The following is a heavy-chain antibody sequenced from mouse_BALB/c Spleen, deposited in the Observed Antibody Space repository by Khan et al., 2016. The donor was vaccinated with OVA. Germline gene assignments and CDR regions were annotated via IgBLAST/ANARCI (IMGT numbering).Heavy chain of an antibody. CDR2: INYSGNT. CDR3: ARKDYYDYDPFPY. V-gene: IGHV3-2*02. J-gene: IGHJ3*01. Sequence: EVKLLESGPGLVKPSQSLSLTCTATGYSITSDFACNWIRQFHGNKLEWMGYINYSGNTRFNPSLKRRTSITRDKSKNHFFLQLIPVTSEDTATYYCARKDYYDYDPFPYWGQGTLVTVSA. CDR1: GYSITSDFA. D-gene: IGHD2-4*01.